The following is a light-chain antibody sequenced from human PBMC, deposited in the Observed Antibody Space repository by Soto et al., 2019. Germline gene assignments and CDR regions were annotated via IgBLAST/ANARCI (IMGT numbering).Light chain of an antibody. J-gene: IGKJ5*01. CDR2: DAS. Sequence: IVLTQSPDTLSLSAGERATLSCKASQSVRNNYLAWYQVRPGQAPRLLIYDASTKATAIPDRISGGGSGKDFTRTINGLEPEDLAVYYCQKYGSSPPFTFGQGTRLEIK. V-gene: IGKV3-20*01. CDR3: QKYGSSPPFT. CDR1: QSVRNNY.